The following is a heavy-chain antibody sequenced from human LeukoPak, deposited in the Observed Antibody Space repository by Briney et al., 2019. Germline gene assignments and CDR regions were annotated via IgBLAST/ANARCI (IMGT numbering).Heavy chain of an antibody. CDR2: ISGGGEST. Sequence: GGSLRLSCAASGFIFSSYAMSWVRQAPGKGLEWVSAISGGGESTYYADSVRGRFTISRDNSKNTLYLQMNSLRVEDTAVYYCAKHRSSQAAAGGNYWGQGTLVTVSS. D-gene: IGHD6-13*01. J-gene: IGHJ4*02. CDR3: AKHRSSQAAAGGNY. V-gene: IGHV3-23*01. CDR1: GFIFSSYA.